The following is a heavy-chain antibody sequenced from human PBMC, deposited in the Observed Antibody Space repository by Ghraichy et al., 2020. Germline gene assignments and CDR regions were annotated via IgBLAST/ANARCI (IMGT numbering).Heavy chain of an antibody. J-gene: IGHJ3*02. CDR3: ARRVSGWYRKRRSAFDI. V-gene: IGHV4-34*01. CDR1: GGSFSGYY. D-gene: IGHD6-19*01. Sequence: SETLSLTCAVYGGSFSGYYWSWIRQPPGKGLEWIGEINHSGSTNYNPSLKSRVTISVDTSKNQFSLKLSSVTAADTAVYYCARRVSGWYRKRRSAFDIWGQGTMVTVSS. CDR2: INHSGST.